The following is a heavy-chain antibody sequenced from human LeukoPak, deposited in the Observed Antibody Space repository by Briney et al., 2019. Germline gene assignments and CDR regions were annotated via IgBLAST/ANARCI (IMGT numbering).Heavy chain of an antibody. J-gene: IGHJ4*02. V-gene: IGHV3-23*01. D-gene: IGHD3-3*01. CDR1: GFTFSSYA. CDR3: AKVLTYYDFWSGSYYFDY. Sequence: GGSLRLSCAASGFTFSSYAMSWVRQAPGKGLEWVSAISGSGGSTYHADSVKGRFTISRDNSKNTLYLQMNSLRAEDTAVYYCAKVLTYYDFWSGSYYFDYWGQGTLVTVSS. CDR2: ISGSGGST.